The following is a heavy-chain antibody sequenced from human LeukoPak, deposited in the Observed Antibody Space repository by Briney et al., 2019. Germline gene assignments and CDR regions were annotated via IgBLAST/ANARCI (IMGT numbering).Heavy chain of an antibody. CDR1: GFTFSIYA. CDR2: ISGSGGNT. D-gene: IGHD3-22*01. V-gene: IGHV3-23*01. J-gene: IGHJ3*02. CDR3: AKVSRAYYYDPPDAFDI. Sequence: GGSLRLPCAASGFTFSIYAMSWVRQAPGKGLEWVSTISGSGGNTYYADSVKGRFTISRDNSKNTLYLQMNSLRAEDTAVYYCAKVSRAYYYDPPDAFDIWGQGTMVTVSS.